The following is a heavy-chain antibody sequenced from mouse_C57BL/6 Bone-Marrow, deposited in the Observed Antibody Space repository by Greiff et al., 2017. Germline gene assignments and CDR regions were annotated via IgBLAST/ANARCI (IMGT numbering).Heavy chain of an antibody. D-gene: IGHD3-2*02. J-gene: IGHJ4*01. CDR1: GYTFTSYT. CDR2: INPSSGYT. V-gene: IGHV1-4*01. CDR3: ARGSGYPRSAMDY. Sequence: VQLQQSGAELARPGASVKMSCTASGYTFTSYTMHWVKQRPGQGLEWIGYINPSSGYTKYNQKFKDKATLTADKSSSTAYMQLSSLTSADSAVYYCARGSGYPRSAMDYWGQGTSVTVSS.